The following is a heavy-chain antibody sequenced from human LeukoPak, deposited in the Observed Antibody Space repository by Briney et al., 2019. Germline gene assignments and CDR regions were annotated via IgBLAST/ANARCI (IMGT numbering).Heavy chain of an antibody. Sequence: EASVKVSCKASGYTFTSYGISWVRQAPGQGLEWMGWSSAYNGNTNYAQKLQGRVTMTTDTSTSTAYMELRSLRSDDTAVYYCARSGIAASDYYYYMDVWGKGTTVTVSS. CDR3: ARSGIAASDYYYYMDV. CDR1: GYTFTSYG. J-gene: IGHJ6*03. V-gene: IGHV1-18*01. CDR2: SSAYNGNT. D-gene: IGHD6-6*01.